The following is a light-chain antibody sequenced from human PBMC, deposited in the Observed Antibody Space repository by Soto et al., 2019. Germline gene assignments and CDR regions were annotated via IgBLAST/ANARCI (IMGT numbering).Light chain of an antibody. J-gene: IGKJ1*01. V-gene: IGKV1-5*03. Sequence: DIQMTQSPSTLSASVGDRVTITCRASQSISSWLAWYQQKPGKAPKLLIYKASSLESGVPSRFRGSGSGTEFILTISSLQADHFATYFFQQYNSYSTFGRGTKVEIK. CDR2: KAS. CDR1: QSISSW. CDR3: QQYNSYST.